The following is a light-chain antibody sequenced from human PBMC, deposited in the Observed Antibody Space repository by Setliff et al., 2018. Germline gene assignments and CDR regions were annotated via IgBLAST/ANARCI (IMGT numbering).Light chain of an antibody. V-gene: IGLV2-11*01. Sequence: QSVLTQPRSVSGSPGQSVTISCTGTDSDIGLYNFVSWYQQHPDKVPKLIIYDVTKRPSGVSDRLSGSKSGNTASLTISGLQADDEADYYCCSFATNSVLFGGGTKVT. CDR1: DSDIGLYNF. J-gene: IGLJ3*02. CDR3: CSFATNSVL. CDR2: DVT.